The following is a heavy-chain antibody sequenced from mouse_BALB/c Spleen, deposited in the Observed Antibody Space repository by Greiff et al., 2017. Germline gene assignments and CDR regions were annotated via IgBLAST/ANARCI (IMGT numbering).Heavy chain of an antibody. CDR2: ISSGGSYT. CDR1: GFTFSSYT. D-gene: IGHD1-2*01. Sequence: EVQLVESGGGLVKPGGSLKLSCAASGFTFSSYTMSWVRQTPEKRLEWVATISSGGSYTYYPDSVKGRFTISRDNAKNTLYLQMSSLKSEDTAMYYCTRDFTTATGDYWGQGTTLTVSS. J-gene: IGHJ2*01. CDR3: TRDFTTATGDY. V-gene: IGHV5-6-4*01.